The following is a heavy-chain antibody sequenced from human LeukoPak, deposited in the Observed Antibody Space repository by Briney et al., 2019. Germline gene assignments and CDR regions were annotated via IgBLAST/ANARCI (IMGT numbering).Heavy chain of an antibody. D-gene: IGHD1-26*01. J-gene: IGHJ4*02. CDR2: IWHDGSRT. CDR1: GFTFEKYG. CDR3: AGAISKGAGIDS. Sequence: GGSLRLSCATSGFTFEKYGIHWVRQAPGKGLEWVAVIWHDGSRTHYADPLKGRFSISRDNSKDTAFLQMNSLTAEDTATYYCAGAISKGAGIDSWGQGTQVTVSS. V-gene: IGHV3-33*03.